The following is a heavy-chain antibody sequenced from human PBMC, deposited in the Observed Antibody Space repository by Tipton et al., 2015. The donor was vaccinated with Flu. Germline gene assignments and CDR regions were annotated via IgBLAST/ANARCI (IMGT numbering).Heavy chain of an antibody. Sequence: SLRLSCAASGFTFSSYDMYWVRQATGKGLEWVSAIGSAGDTYYLDSVKGRFTISRDNAKNSLYLQMNSLRVGDTAVYYCARGPLPDSNWYNGMDVWGQGTTVTVSS. J-gene: IGHJ6*02. CDR2: IGSAGDT. CDR3: ARGPLPDSNWYNGMDV. D-gene: IGHD6-13*01. CDR1: GFTFSSYD. V-gene: IGHV3-13*01.